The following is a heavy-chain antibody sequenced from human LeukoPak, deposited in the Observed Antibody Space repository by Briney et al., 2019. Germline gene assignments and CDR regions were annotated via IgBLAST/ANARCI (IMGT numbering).Heavy chain of an antibody. V-gene: IGHV4-59*01. Sequence: SETLSLTCTVSGGSISSYYWSWIRQPPGKGLEWIGYIYYSGSTNYNPSLKGRVTISVDTSKNQFSLKLSSVTAADTAVYYCARTYYYDSSGYRYMDVWGKGTTVTVSS. CDR1: GGSISSYY. D-gene: IGHD3-22*01. CDR3: ARTYYYDSSGYRYMDV. J-gene: IGHJ6*03. CDR2: IYYSGST.